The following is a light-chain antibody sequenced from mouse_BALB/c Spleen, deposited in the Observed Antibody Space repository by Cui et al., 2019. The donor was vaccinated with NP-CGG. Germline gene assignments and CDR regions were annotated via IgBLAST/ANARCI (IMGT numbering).Light chain of an antibody. CDR1: TGAVTNSNH. CDR3: ALWYSNHWV. Sequence: QAVVTQESALTTSPGETVTLTCRSSTGAVTNSNHANWVQEKPDHLFTGLIGGTNNRAPGVPARFSGSLIGDKAALTITGAQTEDEAIYFCALWYSNHWVFGGGTKLTVL. V-gene: IGLV1*01. J-gene: IGLJ1*01. CDR2: GTN.